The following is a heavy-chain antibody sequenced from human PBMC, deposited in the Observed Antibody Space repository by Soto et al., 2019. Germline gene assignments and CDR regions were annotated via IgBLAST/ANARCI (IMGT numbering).Heavy chain of an antibody. D-gene: IGHD3-10*01. J-gene: IGHJ3*02. Sequence: SETLSLTCAVYGGSFSGYYWSWIRQPPGKGLEWIGEINHSGSTNYNPSLKSRVTISVDTSKNQFSLKLSSVTAADTAVYYCAGRGLWFGDQSYAFDIWGQGTMVTVSS. CDR3: AGRGLWFGDQSYAFDI. CDR1: GGSFSGYY. V-gene: IGHV4-34*01. CDR2: INHSGST.